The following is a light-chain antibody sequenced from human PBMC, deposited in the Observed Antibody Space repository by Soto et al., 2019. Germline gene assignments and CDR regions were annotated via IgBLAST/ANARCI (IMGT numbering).Light chain of an antibody. V-gene: IGLV6-57*04. CDR2: EDN. J-gene: IGLJ2*01. CDR3: QSYDSSNVV. Sequence: NFMLTQPHSVSESPGKTVTISCTRSSVSIASNYVQWYQQRPGSAPTTVIYEDNQTPSGVPDRFSGSIDSSSNSASLTISGLKTEDEADYYCQSYDSSNVVFGGGTKLTVL. CDR1: SVSIASNY.